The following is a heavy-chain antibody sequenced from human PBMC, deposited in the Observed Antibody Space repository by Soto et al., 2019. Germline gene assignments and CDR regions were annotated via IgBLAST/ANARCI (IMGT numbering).Heavy chain of an antibody. CDR1: GDSVSSTSAA. J-gene: IGHJ6*02. CDR2: TFYRSKWYY. Sequence: SQTLSLTCAISGDSVSSTSAAWNWIRQSPSRGLEWLGRTFYRSKWYYDYAVSVKSRITINPDTSKNQFSLQLNPVTPEDTAVYYCSIRLKLGADYYGMDVWGQGTTVTVSS. CDR3: SIRLKLGADYYGMDV. V-gene: IGHV6-1*01. D-gene: IGHD3-16*01.